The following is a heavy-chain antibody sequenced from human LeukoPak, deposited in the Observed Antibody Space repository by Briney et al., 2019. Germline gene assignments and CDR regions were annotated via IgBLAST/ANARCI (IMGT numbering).Heavy chain of an antibody. J-gene: IGHJ4*02. Sequence: SETLSLTCTVSGYSISSGYYWGWIRQPPGKGLGWIGSIYHSGSTYYNPSLKSRVTISVDTSKNQFSLKLSSVTAADTAVYYCARVEPGDYGDYAYYFDYWGQGTLVTVSS. V-gene: IGHV4-38-2*02. CDR1: GYSISSGYY. CDR2: IYHSGST. D-gene: IGHD4-17*01. CDR3: ARVEPGDYGDYAYYFDY.